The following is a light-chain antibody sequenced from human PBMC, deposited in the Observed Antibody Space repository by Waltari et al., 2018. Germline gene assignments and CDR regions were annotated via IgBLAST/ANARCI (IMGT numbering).Light chain of an antibody. CDR1: QSVSRT. Sequence: EIVFTQSQGTLSLSPGERATLSCRASQSVSRTLAWYQQKPGQSPRPLISDASSRATGIPDRFRGSVSWTDFRRTISRLEHEDFAVYYCQKYGSLPATFGQGTKVEIK. V-gene: IGKV3-20*01. CDR2: DAS. CDR3: QKYGSLPAT. J-gene: IGKJ1*01.